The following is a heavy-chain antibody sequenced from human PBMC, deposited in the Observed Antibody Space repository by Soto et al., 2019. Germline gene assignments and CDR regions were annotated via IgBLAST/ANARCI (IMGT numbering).Heavy chain of an antibody. CDR3: ARDVVRSTAGDS. CDR2: MNPGSGDT. J-gene: IGHJ4*02. CDR1: GYTFTNND. V-gene: IGHV1-8*01. Sequence: GASVKVSCKASGYTFTNNDVSWVRQATGQGLEWMGWMNPGSGDTGYAQKFQGRVTFSADESTRTTYMELRSLTSEDTAIYYCARDVVRSTAGDSWGQGTLVTVSS. D-gene: IGHD2-15*01.